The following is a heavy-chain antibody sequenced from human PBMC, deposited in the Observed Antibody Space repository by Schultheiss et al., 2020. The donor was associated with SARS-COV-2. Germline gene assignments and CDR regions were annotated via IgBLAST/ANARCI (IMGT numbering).Heavy chain of an antibody. CDR3: ARTNYVDAFDI. CDR2: VSWNGSRT. CDR1: GFTFSSYG. V-gene: IGHV3-19*01. Sequence: GGSLRLSCAASGFTFSSYGMHWVRQAPGKGLEWVSGVSWNGSRTHYADSVKGRFIISRDNAKNSLYLQMNSLRAEDTAVYYCARTNYVDAFDIWGQGTMVTVSS. J-gene: IGHJ3*02. D-gene: IGHD1-7*01.